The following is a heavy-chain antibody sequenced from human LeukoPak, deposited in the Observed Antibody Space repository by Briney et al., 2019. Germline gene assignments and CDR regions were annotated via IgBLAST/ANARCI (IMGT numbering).Heavy chain of an antibody. CDR3: AKDHCGSCSGDDYFDY. CDR2: ISSGGDTT. V-gene: IGHV3-23*01. J-gene: IGHJ4*02. Sequence: GGSLRLSCVGSPVTFSGPFMTWIRQAPGKGLEWVSSISSGGDTTYYADSVKGRFTISRDNSKNTLYLQMNSLRAEDTAVYYCAKDHCGSCSGDDYFDYWGQGTLVTVSS. D-gene: IGHD2-15*01. CDR1: PVTFSGPF.